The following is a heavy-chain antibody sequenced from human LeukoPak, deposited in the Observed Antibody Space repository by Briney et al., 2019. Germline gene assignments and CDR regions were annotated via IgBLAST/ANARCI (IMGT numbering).Heavy chain of an antibody. CDR3: AELGITMIGGV. CDR2: ISGSGGTT. J-gene: IGHJ6*04. Sequence: GGTLRLSCAASGFTFSSYGMSWVRQAPGKGLEWVSAISGSGGTTYYADSVKGRFTISRDNAKNSLYLQMNSLRAEDTAVYYCAELGITMIGGVWGKGTTVTISS. V-gene: IGHV3-23*01. CDR1: GFTFSSYG. D-gene: IGHD3-10*02.